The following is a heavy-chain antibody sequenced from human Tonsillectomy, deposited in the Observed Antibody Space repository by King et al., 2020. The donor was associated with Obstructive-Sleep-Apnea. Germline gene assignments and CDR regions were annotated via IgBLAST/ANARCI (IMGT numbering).Heavy chain of an antibody. CDR2: IYYRGST. Sequence: QLQESGPGLVKPSETLSLTCTVSGDSLSSSSYYWGWIRPPPGKGLEWIGGIYYRGSTYYNPSLKSRVTISVDTSKNQFSLKLGSVTAADTAVYYCATHTTAWRPVDSWGQGTLVTVSS. J-gene: IGHJ4*02. CDR1: GDSLSSSSYY. D-gene: IGHD1-14*01. V-gene: IGHV4-39*01. CDR3: ATHTTAWRPVDS.